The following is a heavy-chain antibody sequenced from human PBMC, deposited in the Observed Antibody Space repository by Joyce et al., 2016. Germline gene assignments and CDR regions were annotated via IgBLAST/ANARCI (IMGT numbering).Heavy chain of an antibody. CDR2: ITSGDST. D-gene: IGHD3-22*01. V-gene: IGHV3-53*02. CDR3: ARDRSSGFYYFDY. CDR1: GFIVSSNY. Sequence: EVQVVESGGGLMQPGGSLRLSCADSGFIVSSNYMSWVRQAPGKGLEWVSVITSGDSTYYADSVKGRFTISRDNSKNTVYLQMNSLRAEDTAVYYCARDRSSGFYYFDYWGQGTLVTVS. J-gene: IGHJ4*02.